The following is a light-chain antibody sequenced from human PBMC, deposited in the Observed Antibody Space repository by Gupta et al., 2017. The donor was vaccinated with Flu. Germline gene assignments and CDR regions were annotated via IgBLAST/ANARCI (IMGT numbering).Light chain of an antibody. J-gene: IGLJ3*02. Sequence: RVTISCSGTSSHTGSDTVSWYQQFPGAAPKVLIYHNDHRPSGAPARFSGAKSGASASLTIAGLRAEDEAVYYCAPWDDILDGRVFGGGTRLTVL. V-gene: IGLV1-44*01. CDR1: SSHTGSDT. CDR2: HND. CDR3: APWDDILDGRV.